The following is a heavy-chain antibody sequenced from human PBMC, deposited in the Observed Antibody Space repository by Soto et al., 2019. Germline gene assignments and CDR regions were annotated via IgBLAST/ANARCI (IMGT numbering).Heavy chain of an antibody. J-gene: IGHJ5*02. D-gene: IGHD3-9*01. CDR1: GDSVSSNSAA. CDR2: TYYRSKWYN. Sequence: KQSQTLSLTCAISGDSVSSNSAAWNWIRQSPSRGLEWLGRTYYRSKWYNDYAVSVKSRITINPDTSKNQFSLQLNSVTPEDTAVYYCARDDILTGYFGSELGNWFDPWGQGTLVTVSS. CDR3: ARDDILTGYFGSELGNWFDP. V-gene: IGHV6-1*01.